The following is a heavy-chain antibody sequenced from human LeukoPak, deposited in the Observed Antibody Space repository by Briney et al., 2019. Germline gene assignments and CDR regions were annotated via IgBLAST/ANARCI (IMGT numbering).Heavy chain of an antibody. J-gene: IGHJ4*02. CDR2: ISSSSSTI. D-gene: IGHD2-2*01. V-gene: IGHV3-48*01. CDR3: ARDGRYCSSTSCYFDY. CDR1: GFTFSSYS. Sequence: PGGSLRLSCAASGFTFSSYSMNWVRQAPGKGLEWVSYISSSSSTIYYADSVKGRFTISRDNAENSLYLQMNSLRAKDTAVYYCARDGRYCSSTSCYFDYWGQGTLVTVSS.